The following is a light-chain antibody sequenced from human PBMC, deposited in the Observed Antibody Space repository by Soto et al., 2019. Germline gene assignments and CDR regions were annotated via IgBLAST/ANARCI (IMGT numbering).Light chain of an antibody. CDR3: QQRSNWPRT. Sequence: EIALTQFPPTISLSPGERGTLSSRASQSVGKYLAWYQHTNGQAPRILIYDASNRDTGIPDRFSGSGSGTDCTLTISRLEPEDVEAYYCQQRSNWPRTFGQGTKVDIK. V-gene: IGKV3-11*01. CDR2: DAS. J-gene: IGKJ1*01. CDR1: QSVGKY.